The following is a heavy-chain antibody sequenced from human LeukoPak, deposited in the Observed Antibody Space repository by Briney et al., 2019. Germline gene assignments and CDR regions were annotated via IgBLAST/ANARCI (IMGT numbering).Heavy chain of an antibody. D-gene: IGHD3-16*01. CDR2: IYYSGST. Sequence: KPSETLSLTCTVSGGSISSYYWSWIRQPPGKGLEWIGYIYYSGSTNYNPSLKSRVTISVDTSKNQFSLKLSSVTAADTAVYYCAGRGTTQKFDYWGQGTLVTVSS. V-gene: IGHV4-59*08. CDR1: GGSISSYY. CDR3: AGRGTTQKFDY. J-gene: IGHJ4*02.